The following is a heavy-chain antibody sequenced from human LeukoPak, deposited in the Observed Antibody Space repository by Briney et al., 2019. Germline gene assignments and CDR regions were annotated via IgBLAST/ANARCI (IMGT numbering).Heavy chain of an antibody. D-gene: IGHD2-21*02. CDR1: GYSFTSYW. CDR3: ARHDGYSTSLNAFDI. Sequence: GESLKISCKGSGYSFTSYWIAWVRQMPGKGLEWVGIIYPGDSDARYSPSFQSQVTISVDKSISTAYLQWSSLKASDTAMYYCARHDGYSTSLNAFDIWGQGTMLTVSS. V-gene: IGHV5-51*01. CDR2: IYPGDSDA. J-gene: IGHJ3*02.